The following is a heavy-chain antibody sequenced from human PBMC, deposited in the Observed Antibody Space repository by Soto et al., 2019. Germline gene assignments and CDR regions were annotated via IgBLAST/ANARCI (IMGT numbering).Heavy chain of an antibody. J-gene: IGHJ5*02. CDR1: GGSINHYY. Sequence: PSETLSLTCTVSGGSINHYYWTWIRQPPGKGLEWMGYIYYSGTTTNYNPSLKSRFTISRDNSKNTVYLQMNSLRAEDTAVYYCARGRGGIQILTLDPWGLGTLVTVSS. V-gene: IGHV4-59*08. CDR3: ARGRGGIQILTLDP. D-gene: IGHD3-9*01. CDR2: IYYSGTTT.